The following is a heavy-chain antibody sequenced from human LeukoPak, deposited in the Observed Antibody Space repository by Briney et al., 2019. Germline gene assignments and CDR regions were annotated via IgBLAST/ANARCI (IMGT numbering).Heavy chain of an antibody. CDR1: GGSISSSSYY. CDR3: ARGYYDFWSGYHYYFDY. CDR2: IYYSGTT. Sequence: MPSETLSLTCTVSGGSISSSSYYWGWIRQPPGKGLEWIGSIYYSGTTYYNPSLKSRVTISVDRSKNQFSLKLSSVTAADTAVYYCARGYYDFWSGYHYYFDYWGQGTLVTVSS. J-gene: IGHJ4*02. D-gene: IGHD3-3*01. V-gene: IGHV4-39*07.